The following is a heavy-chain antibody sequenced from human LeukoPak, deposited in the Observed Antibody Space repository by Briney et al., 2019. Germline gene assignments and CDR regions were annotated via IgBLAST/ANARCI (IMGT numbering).Heavy chain of an antibody. Sequence: PGGSLRLSCTVSGFTFSNLWITWVRQAPGKGLEWVANIKQDGSDIYYMDSVKGRFTISRDNAKNSLYLQMNSLRAEDTAMYYCVGGSGWLGDSWGRGTLVTVSS. CDR3: VGGSGWLGDS. J-gene: IGHJ4*02. V-gene: IGHV3-7*03. CDR1: GFTFSNLW. D-gene: IGHD6-19*01. CDR2: IKQDGSDI.